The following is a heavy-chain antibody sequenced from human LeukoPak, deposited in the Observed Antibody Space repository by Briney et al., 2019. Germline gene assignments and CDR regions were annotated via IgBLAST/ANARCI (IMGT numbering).Heavy chain of an antibody. CDR3: ARGVHCSSTSCYSGWFDP. D-gene: IGHD2-2*01. Sequence: SVKVSCKASRGTFISYAISWVRQAPGQGVEWMGGIIPIFGTANYAQKFPGRVTITTDESTSTAYMELSSLRSEDTAVYYCARGVHCSSTSCYSGWFDPWGQGTLVTVSS. CDR2: IIPIFGTA. CDR1: RGTFISYA. V-gene: IGHV1-69*05. J-gene: IGHJ5*02.